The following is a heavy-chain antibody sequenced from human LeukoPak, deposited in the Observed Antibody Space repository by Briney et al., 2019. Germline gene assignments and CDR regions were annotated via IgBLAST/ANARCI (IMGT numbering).Heavy chain of an antibody. V-gene: IGHV1-69*04. J-gene: IGHJ4*02. D-gene: IGHD3-9*01. CDR3: ARERYFDWLGHFDY. Sequence: SVKVSCKASGDTFSSYAISWVRQAPGQGLEWMGRIIPILGIANYAQKFQGRVTITADKSTSTAYMELSSLRSEDTAVYHCARERYFDWLGHFDYWGQGTLVTVSS. CDR2: IIPILGIA. CDR1: GDTFSSYA.